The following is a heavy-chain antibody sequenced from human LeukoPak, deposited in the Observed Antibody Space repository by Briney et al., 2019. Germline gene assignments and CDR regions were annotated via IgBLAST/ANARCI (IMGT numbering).Heavy chain of an antibody. CDR3: ARSDYGGNPFDY. CDR1: GYTFTGYY. D-gene: IGHD4-23*01. Sequence: ASVKVSCKASGYTFTGYYMHWVRQAPGQGLEWMGRINPNSGGTNYAQKFQGRVTMTRDTSISTAYMELSRLRSDDTAVYYCARSDYGGNPFDYWGQGTLVTVSP. CDR2: INPNSGGT. V-gene: IGHV1-2*06. J-gene: IGHJ4*02.